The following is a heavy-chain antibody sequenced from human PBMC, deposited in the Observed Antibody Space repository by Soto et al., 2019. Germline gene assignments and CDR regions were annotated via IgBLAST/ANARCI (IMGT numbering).Heavy chain of an antibody. CDR3: ARYDYNGYYFDY. CDR2: INPSGGST. J-gene: IGHJ4*02. Sequence: ASVKVSCKASGYIFSTYYMHWVRQAPGQGYEWMGIINPSGGSTTYAQKFQGRVTMTRDTSTTTVYMELSSLKSEDTAAYYCARYDYNGYYFDYWGQGTLVTVSS. CDR1: GYIFSTYY. D-gene: IGHD4-4*01. V-gene: IGHV1-46*01.